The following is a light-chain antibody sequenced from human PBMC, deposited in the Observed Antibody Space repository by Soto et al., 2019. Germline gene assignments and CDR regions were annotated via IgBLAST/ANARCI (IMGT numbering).Light chain of an antibody. Sequence: EIVMTQSPATLSVSPGERATLSCRASQIVSSNLAWYQQKPGQAPMLLIYGASTRATGIPARFSGSGSGTDFTLTISSLQSEDFAVYYCQQYNSWPSTFGQGTKVEIK. CDR2: GAS. CDR1: QIVSSN. J-gene: IGKJ1*01. CDR3: QQYNSWPST. V-gene: IGKV3-15*01.